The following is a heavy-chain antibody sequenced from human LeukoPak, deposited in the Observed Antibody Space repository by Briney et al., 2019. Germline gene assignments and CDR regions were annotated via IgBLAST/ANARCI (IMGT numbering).Heavy chain of an antibody. D-gene: IGHD2-21*02. V-gene: IGHV1-69*04. CDR2: IIPILGIA. CDR3: ARVYCGGDCYSHYYYSGMDV. J-gene: IGHJ6*02. Sequence: SVKVSCKASGGTFSSYAISWVRQAPGQGLEWMGRIIPILGIANYAQKFQGRVTITADKSTSTAYMELSSLRSEDTAVYYCARVYCGGDCYSHYYYSGMDVWGQGTTVTVSS. CDR1: GGTFSSYA.